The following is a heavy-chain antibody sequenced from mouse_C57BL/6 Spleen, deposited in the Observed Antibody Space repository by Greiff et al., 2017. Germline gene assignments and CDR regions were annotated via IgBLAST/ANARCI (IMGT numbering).Heavy chain of an antibody. CDR3: ARPDYYGSSFWYFDV. CDR2: IYPSDSET. V-gene: IGHV1-61*01. CDR1: GYTFTSYW. D-gene: IGHD1-1*01. J-gene: IGHJ1*03. Sequence: QVQLKQPGAELVRPGSSVKLSCKASGYTFTSYWMDWVKQRPGQGLEWIGNIYPSDSETHYNQKFKDKATLTVDKSSSTAYMQLSSLTSEDSAVYFCARPDYYGSSFWYFDVWGTGTTVTVSS.